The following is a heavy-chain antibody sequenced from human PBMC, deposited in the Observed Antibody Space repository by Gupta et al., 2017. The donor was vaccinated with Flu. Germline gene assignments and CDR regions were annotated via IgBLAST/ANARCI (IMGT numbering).Heavy chain of an antibody. Sequence: QVQLQESGPGLVKPSQTLSLTCTVSGGSISSGSYYWSWIRQPAGKGLEWIGRIYTNGSTNYNPSLKSRVTISVDTSKNQFSLKLSSVTAADTAVYYCARETMVREGGDYWGQGTLVTVSS. D-gene: IGHD3-10*01. V-gene: IGHV4-61*02. CDR1: GGSISSGSYY. J-gene: IGHJ4*02. CDR3: ARETMVREGGDY. CDR2: IYTNGST.